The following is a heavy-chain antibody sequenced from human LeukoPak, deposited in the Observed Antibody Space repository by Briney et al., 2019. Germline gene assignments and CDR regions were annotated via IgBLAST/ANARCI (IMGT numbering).Heavy chain of an antibody. CDR1: GGSISGVKDF. CDR2: IYYTGST. Sequence: KSSETLSLTCTVSGGSISGVKDFWGWIRQPPGKGLEWIGSIYYTGSTYYNPSLKSRVTISVDTSRNEFSLQVHSVTATDTAVYYCARRGITYSSSFFEYWGQGSLVTVSS. V-gene: IGHV4-39*01. D-gene: IGHD6-13*01. CDR3: ARRGITYSSSFFEY. J-gene: IGHJ4*02.